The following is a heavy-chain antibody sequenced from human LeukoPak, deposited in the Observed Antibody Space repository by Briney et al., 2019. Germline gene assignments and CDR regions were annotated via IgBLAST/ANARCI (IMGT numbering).Heavy chain of an antibody. V-gene: IGHV3-48*03. CDR3: ARGNDAFDI. J-gene: IGHJ3*02. CDR1: GFTFSSYE. Sequence: PGGSLRLSCAASGFTFSSYEMNWVRQAPGKGLEWVSYISSSGSTIYYADSVKGRFTISRDNAKNPLYLQMNSLRAEDTAVYYCARGNDAFDIWGQGTMVTVSS. CDR2: ISSSGSTI.